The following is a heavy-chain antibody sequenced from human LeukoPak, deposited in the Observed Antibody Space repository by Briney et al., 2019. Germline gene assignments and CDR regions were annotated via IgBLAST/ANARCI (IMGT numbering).Heavy chain of an antibody. Sequence: SETPSLTCTVSGGSISPYYWTWIRQSPGKGLEWIGYISASGTTDYNPSLKGRVTMSVDTSKSQFSLHLNSVTAADTAVFYCARRSTLFYFDYWGQGALVTVSS. CDR3: ARRSTLFYFDY. V-gene: IGHV4-4*09. J-gene: IGHJ4*02. CDR2: ISASGTT. D-gene: IGHD6-6*01. CDR1: GGSISPYY.